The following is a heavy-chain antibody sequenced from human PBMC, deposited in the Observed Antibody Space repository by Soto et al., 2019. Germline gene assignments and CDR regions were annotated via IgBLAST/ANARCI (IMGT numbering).Heavy chain of an antibody. J-gene: IGHJ5*02. CDR1: GVSISSGDYY. CDR3: ASTIEDGGFQP. V-gene: IGHV4-30-4*01. CDR2: IYYSGST. D-gene: IGHD3-9*01. Sequence: TLSLTCTVSGVSISSGDYYWSWIRQPPGKGLEWIGYIYYSGSTYYNPSLKSRVTISVDTSKNQFSLKLSSVTAADTAVYYCASTIEDGGFQPWGQGTLVTVS.